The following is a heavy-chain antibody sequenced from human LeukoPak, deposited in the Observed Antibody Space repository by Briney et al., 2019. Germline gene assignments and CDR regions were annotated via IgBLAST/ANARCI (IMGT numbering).Heavy chain of an antibody. CDR1: GGTFSSYT. V-gene: IGHV1-69*05. D-gene: IGHD3-10*01. CDR2: IIPFFGTT. CDR3: ARALLWFGETYWYMDV. Sequence: ASVKVSCKASGGTFSSYTISWVRQAPGQGLEWMGGIIPFFGTTNYAQKFQGRVTMTTDESTNTAYMELSSLRSEDSAVYYCARALLWFGETYWYMDVWGKGTTVTVSS. J-gene: IGHJ6*03.